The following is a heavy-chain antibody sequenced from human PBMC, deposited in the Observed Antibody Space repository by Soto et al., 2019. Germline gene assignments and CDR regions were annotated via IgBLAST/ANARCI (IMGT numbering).Heavy chain of an antibody. CDR3: ARGDYYDSSGHFSDAFDI. CDR2: IKPDGSEK. J-gene: IGHJ3*02. V-gene: IGHV3-7*04. D-gene: IGHD3-22*01. CDR1: GFTFSSHW. Sequence: PGGSLRHSCAASGFTFSSHWMSWVRQAPGKGLEWVANIKPDGSEKWYVDSVKGRFTISRDNAKNSLYLQMNSLRAEDTAVYYCARGDYYDSSGHFSDAFDIWAQGTMVTVSS.